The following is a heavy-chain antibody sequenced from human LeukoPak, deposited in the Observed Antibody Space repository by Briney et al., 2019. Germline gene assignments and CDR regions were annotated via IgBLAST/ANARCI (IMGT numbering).Heavy chain of an antibody. CDR1: GYSFTSYW. J-gene: IGHJ5*02. V-gene: IGHV5-51*01. CDR3: ARLRFQWELLGGGPFDP. CDR2: IYPGDSDT. Sequence: GESLKISCKGSGYSFTSYWIGWVRQMPGKGLEWMGIIYPGDSDTRYSPSFQGQVTISADKSISTAYLQWSSLKASDTAMYYCARLRFQWELLGGGPFDPWGQGTLVTVSS. D-gene: IGHD1-26*01.